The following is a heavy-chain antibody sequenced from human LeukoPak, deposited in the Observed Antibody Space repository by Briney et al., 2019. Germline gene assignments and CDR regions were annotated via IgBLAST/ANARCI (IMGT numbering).Heavy chain of an antibody. CDR2: ISSSSSYI. Sequence: GGSLRLSCAASGFTVSSSYMNWVRQAPGKGLEWVSSISSSSSYIYYADSVKGRFTISRDNAKNSLYLQMNSLRAEDTAVYYCARAPMVGATTLDYWGQGTLVTVSS. V-gene: IGHV3-21*01. J-gene: IGHJ4*02. D-gene: IGHD1-26*01. CDR1: GFTVSSSY. CDR3: ARAPMVGATTLDY.